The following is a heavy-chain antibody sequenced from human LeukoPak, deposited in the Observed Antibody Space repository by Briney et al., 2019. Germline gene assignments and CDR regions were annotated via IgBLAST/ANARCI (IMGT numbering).Heavy chain of an antibody. CDR1: GYTFTSYD. Sequence: ASVKVSCKASGYTFTSYDINWVRQATGQGLEWMGWMNPNSGNTGYAQKFQGRVTMTRNASISTAYMELSSLRSEDTAVYYCARGGSFTANRSYYYGMDVGGQGTRVTVSS. D-gene: IGHD1-14*01. CDR2: MNPNSGNT. CDR3: ARGGSFTANRSYYYGMDV. V-gene: IGHV1-8*01. J-gene: IGHJ6*02.